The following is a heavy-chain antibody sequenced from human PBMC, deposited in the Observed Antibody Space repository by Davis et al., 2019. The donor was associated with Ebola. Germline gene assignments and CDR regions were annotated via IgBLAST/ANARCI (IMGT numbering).Heavy chain of an antibody. D-gene: IGHD3-22*01. V-gene: IGHV3-30*02. J-gene: IGHJ4*02. CDR3: ACQSDSRGNYCPDY. CDR1: GFSLRSYG. CDR2: IWYDGSNE. Sequence: PGGSLRLSCTASGFSLRSYGMHWVRQAPGKGLEWVALIWYDGSNEVYADSVRGRFTISRDNSQNTLYLQMNGLRVDDTAVYYCACQSDSRGNYCPDYWGQGTLVTVSS.